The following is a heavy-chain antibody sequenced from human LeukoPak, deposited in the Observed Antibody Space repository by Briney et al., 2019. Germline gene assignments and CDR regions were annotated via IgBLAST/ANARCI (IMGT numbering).Heavy chain of an antibody. V-gene: IGHV4-34*01. Sequence: ESSETLSLTCAVYGGSFSGYYWSWIRQPPGKGLGWIGEINHSGSTNYNPSLKSRVTISVDTSKNQFSLKLSSVTAADTAVYYCARGRGLDRYYYYYYMDVWGKGTTVTVSS. J-gene: IGHJ6*03. CDR1: GGSFSGYY. CDR2: INHSGST. D-gene: IGHD5-12*01. CDR3: ARGRGLDRYYYYYYMDV.